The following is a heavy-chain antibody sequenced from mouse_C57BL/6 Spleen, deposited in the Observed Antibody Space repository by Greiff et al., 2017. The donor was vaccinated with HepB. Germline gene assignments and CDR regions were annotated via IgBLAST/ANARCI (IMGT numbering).Heavy chain of an antibody. J-gene: IGHJ2*01. CDR3: ARSGFITTVVGDY. V-gene: IGHV1-55*01. CDR1: GYTFTSYW. D-gene: IGHD1-1*01. CDR2: IYPGSGST. Sequence: QVQLQQPGAELVKPGASVKMSCKASGYTFTSYWITWVKQRPGQGLEWIGDIYPGSGSTNYNEKFKSKATLTVDTSSSTAYMQLSSLTSEDSAVYYCARSGFITTVVGDYWGQGTTLTVSS.